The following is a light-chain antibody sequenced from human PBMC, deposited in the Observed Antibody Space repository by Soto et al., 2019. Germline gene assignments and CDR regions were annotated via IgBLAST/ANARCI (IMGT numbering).Light chain of an antibody. J-gene: IGKJ1*01. V-gene: IGKV3-20*01. CDR2: GAS. CDR3: QQYDSSPRT. Sequence: EIVLTQSPGTLSLSPGERATLSCRASQSFSSSSLAWYQQKPGQAPGLLIYGASSRATGIPDRFSGSGSGTDFTLTISRLEPEDFAVYYCQQYDSSPRTFGQGTKVDIK. CDR1: QSFSSSS.